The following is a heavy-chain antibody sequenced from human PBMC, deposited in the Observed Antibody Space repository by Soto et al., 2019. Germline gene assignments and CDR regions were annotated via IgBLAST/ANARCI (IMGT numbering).Heavy chain of an antibody. J-gene: IGHJ3*02. CDR1: GGTFSSYA. Sequence: QVQLVQSGAEVKKPGSSVKVSCNASGGTFSSYAISWVRQAPGQGLEWMGGIIPIFGTANYAQKFQGRVTITADESTSTAYMELSSLRSEDTAVYYCARISHDYGGNDDAFDIWGQGTMVTVSS. CDR3: ARISHDYGGNDDAFDI. CDR2: IIPIFGTA. D-gene: IGHD4-17*01. V-gene: IGHV1-69*01.